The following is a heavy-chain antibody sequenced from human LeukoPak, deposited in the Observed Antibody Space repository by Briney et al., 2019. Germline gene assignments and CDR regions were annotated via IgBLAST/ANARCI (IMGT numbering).Heavy chain of an antibody. V-gene: IGHV1-69*13. Sequence: ASVNVSCKASGGTFSSYAISWVRQAPGQGLEWMGGIIPIFGTANYAQKFQGRVTITADESTSTAYMKLSSLRSEDTAVYYCARSLSPGSLYLVFDPWGQGTLVTVSS. CDR1: GGTFSSYA. J-gene: IGHJ5*02. CDR2: IIPIFGTA. CDR3: ARSLSPGSLYLVFDP. D-gene: IGHD2-2*02.